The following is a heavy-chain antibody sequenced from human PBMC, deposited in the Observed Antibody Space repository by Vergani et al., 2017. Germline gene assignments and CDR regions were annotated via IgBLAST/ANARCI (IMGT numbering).Heavy chain of an antibody. V-gene: IGHV3-21*01. D-gene: IGHD1-14*01. Sequence: EVQMVESGGGLVKPGGSLRLSCVASGFTFSHYSMNWVRQAPGKGLEWVSSISGNNDDVYYADSVKGRFTISRDNAKNSLYLDMSSLRAEDTAVYYCARDGRIDAEGTELDYWGQGTLVTVSS. CDR3: ARDGRIDAEGTELDY. CDR2: ISGNNDDV. CDR1: GFTFSHYS. J-gene: IGHJ4*02.